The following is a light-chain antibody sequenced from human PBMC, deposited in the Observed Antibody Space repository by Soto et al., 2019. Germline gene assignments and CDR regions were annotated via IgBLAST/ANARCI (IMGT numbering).Light chain of an antibody. Sequence: QSVLTQPPSASGTPGQRVIISCSGSNSNIGTYTVNWYQQLPGTAPKLVIYTDYQRPSGVPDRFSGSRSGTSASLAISGLQSEDEADYYCASWDDSLGGGVFGGGTKLTVL. V-gene: IGLV1-44*01. CDR1: NSNIGTYT. CDR3: ASWDDSLGGGV. CDR2: TDY. J-gene: IGLJ3*02.